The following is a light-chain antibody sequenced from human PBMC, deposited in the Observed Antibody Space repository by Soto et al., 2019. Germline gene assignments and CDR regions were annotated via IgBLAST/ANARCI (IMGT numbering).Light chain of an antibody. J-gene: IGKJ5*01. V-gene: IGKV3-20*01. CDR2: GVS. CDR1: QSVSSSY. Sequence: EIVLTQSPGTLSLSPGERATLSCRASQSVSSSYLAWYQQKPGQAPRLLIYGVSSRATGIPDRFSGSGSGTDLTLTISRLEPEDFAVYYCKHYVNSPPINVVQGTRLEIK. CDR3: KHYVNSPPIN.